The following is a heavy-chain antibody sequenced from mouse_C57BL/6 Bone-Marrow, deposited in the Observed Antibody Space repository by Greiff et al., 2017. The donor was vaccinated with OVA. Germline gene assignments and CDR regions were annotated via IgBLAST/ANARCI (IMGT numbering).Heavy chain of an antibody. CDR2: INSNNGGT. J-gene: IGHJ3*01. V-gene: IGHV1-18*01. Sequence: VQLQQSGPELAKPGASVKIPCKASGYTFTDYNMDWVKQSHGKSLEWIGDINSNNGGTIYNQKFKGKAKLTVDNSSSTAYMELRSLTSEDTAVYYCARGGYYDYDGGAWFAYWGQGTLVTVSA. CDR1: GYTFTDYN. CDR3: ARGGYYDYDGGAWFAY. D-gene: IGHD2-4*01.